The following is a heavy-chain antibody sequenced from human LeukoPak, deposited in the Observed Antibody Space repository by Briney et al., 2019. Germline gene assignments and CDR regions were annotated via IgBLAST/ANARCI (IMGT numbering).Heavy chain of an antibody. J-gene: IGHJ4*02. V-gene: IGHV1-69*05. CDR3: ALSGYYDREGPFDY. D-gene: IGHD3-22*01. CDR1: GGTFSSYA. Sequence: ASMKVSCKASGGTFSSYAISWVRQAPGQGLEWMGGIIPIFGTANYAQKFQGRVTITTDESTSTAYMELSSLRSEDTAVYYCALSGYYDREGPFDYWGQGTLVTVSS. CDR2: IIPIFGTA.